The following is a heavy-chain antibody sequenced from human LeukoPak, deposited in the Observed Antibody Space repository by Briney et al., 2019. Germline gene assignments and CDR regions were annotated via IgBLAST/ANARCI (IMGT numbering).Heavy chain of an antibody. Sequence: GASVKVSCKVSGYTLTELSMHWVRQAPGKGLEWMGWISAYNGNTNYAQKLQGRVTMTTDTSTSTAYMELRSLRSDDTAVYYCARDRVPDYWGQGTLVTVSS. V-gene: IGHV1-18*01. J-gene: IGHJ4*02. CDR2: ISAYNGNT. CDR3: ARDRVPDY. D-gene: IGHD4/OR15-4a*01. CDR1: GYTLTELS.